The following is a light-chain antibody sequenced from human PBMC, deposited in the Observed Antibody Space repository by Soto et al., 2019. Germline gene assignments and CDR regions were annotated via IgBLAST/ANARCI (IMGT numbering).Light chain of an antibody. J-gene: IGLJ2*01. V-gene: IGLV2-14*01. CDR2: DVN. Sequence: QSALTQPASVSGSPGQSITISCTGTISDIGGYNFISWYQHHPGKAPKLVIYDVNHRPSGIPYRFSGSKSGNTASLTISGLQAEDEADYYCASYTRTNTLVFGGGTKLTVL. CDR1: ISDIGGYNF. CDR3: ASYTRTNTLV.